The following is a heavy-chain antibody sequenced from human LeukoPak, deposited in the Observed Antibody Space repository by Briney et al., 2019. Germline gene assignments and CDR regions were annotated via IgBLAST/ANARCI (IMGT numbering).Heavy chain of an antibody. J-gene: IGHJ3*02. CDR2: IYTSGST. D-gene: IGHD6-13*01. Sequence: SQTLSLTCTVSGGSISSGSYYWSRIRQPAGKGLEWIGRIYTSGSTNYNPSLKSRVTISVDTSKNQFSLKLSSVPAADTAVYYCAKDLFSSSWYANDAFDIWGQGTMVTVSS. CDR1: GGSISSGSYY. CDR3: AKDLFSSSWYANDAFDI. V-gene: IGHV4-61*02.